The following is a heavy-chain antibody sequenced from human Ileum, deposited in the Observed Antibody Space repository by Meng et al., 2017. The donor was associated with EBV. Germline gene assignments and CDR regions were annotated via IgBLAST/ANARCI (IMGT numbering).Heavy chain of an antibody. CDR3: ARGNKVSDRGFDY. V-gene: IGHV4-34*01. CDR2: INHRGSI. D-gene: IGHD3-10*01. CDR1: GGSVSGYY. Sequence: VQLQQWGAGLLKPSETSSLTCAVYGGSVSGYYCSWIRQPPRKGLEWIGEINHRGSINYNPSLKSRDTISVDTSKSQFSLKLSSVTAADTAVYYCARGNKVSDRGFDYWGQGTLVTVSS. J-gene: IGHJ4*02.